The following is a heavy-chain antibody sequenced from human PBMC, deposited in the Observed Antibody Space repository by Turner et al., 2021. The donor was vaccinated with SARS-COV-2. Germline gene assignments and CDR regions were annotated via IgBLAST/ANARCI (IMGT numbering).Heavy chain of an antibody. CDR2: ISNHGTSK. CDR3: ARVDSPTKGFYFDY. V-gene: IGHV3-30-3*01. CDR1: GFTFTTYA. J-gene: IGHJ4*02. Sequence: QVQLVESGGGVVQPGRSLILSCTSSGFTFTTYAMHWVRQAPGKGLEWVAIISNHGTSKFYADSVKGRFSISRDNSKNTVFLQMNSLRAEDTAVYYCARVDSPTKGFYFDYWGQGTLVTVSS. D-gene: IGHD3-3*01.